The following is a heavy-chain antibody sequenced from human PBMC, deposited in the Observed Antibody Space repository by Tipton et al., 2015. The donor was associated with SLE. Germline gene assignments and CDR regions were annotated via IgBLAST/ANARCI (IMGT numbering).Heavy chain of an antibody. J-gene: IGHJ2*01. V-gene: IGHV4-39*07. D-gene: IGHD3-16*01. CDR2: IYNTGTT. CDR3: ARHLGGGDWYFAP. Sequence: TLSLTCIVSGDSIRSSPYFWGWIRQSPGKGLEWLGSIYNTGTTHYNPSLKSRVTMSVDASKNQFSLKLSSVTAADTAVYYCARHLGGGDWYFAPWGRGSLVVVSS. CDR1: GDSIRSSPYF.